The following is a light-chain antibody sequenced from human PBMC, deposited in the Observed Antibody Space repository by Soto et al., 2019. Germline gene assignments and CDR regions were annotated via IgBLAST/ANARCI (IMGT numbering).Light chain of an antibody. CDR1: SSDVGGYNY. CDR3: SSYTSSSPYVV. CDR2: DVS. V-gene: IGLV2-14*01. J-gene: IGLJ2*01. Sequence: QSALTQPASVSGSPGQSITISCTGTSSDVGGYNYVSWYQQHPGKAPKLMIYDVSNRPSGVSNRFSGSKSGNTASLTISGLQGEDEADYYCSSYTSSSPYVVFGGGTKLTVL.